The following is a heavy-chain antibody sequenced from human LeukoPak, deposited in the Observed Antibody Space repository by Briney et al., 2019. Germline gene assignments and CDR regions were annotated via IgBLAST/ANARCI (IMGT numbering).Heavy chain of an antibody. CDR2: IYYSGST. V-gene: IGHV4-31*03. D-gene: IGHD4-17*01. J-gene: IGHJ5*02. CDR1: GGSISSGGYY. CDR3: PRGLGISMTTVTIWFAP. Sequence: SETLSLTCTVSGGSISSGGYYWSWIRQHPGKGLEWIGYIYYSGSTYYNPSLKSRVTISVDTSKNQFSLKLRSVTAADTAVYYCPRGLGISMTTVTIWFAPWGQGTLVTVSS.